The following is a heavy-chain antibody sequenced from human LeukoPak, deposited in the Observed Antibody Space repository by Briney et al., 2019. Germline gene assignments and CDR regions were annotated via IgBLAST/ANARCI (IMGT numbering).Heavy chain of an antibody. CDR2: IYYSGST. CDR3: ARDWDGYNWDADACDI. D-gene: IGHD5-24*01. J-gene: IGHJ3*02. CDR1: GGSVCSGSYY. Sequence: PSETLSLTCTVSGGSVCSGSYYWSWIRQPPGKGLEWIGYIYYSGSTNYNPSLKSRVTISVDTSKNQFSLKLSSVTAADTAVYYCARDWDGYNWDADACDIWGQGTMVTVSS. V-gene: IGHV4-61*01.